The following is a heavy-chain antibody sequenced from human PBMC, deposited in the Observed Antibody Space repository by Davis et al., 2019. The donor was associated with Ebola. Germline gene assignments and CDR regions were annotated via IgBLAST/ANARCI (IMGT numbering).Heavy chain of an antibody. D-gene: IGHD6-13*01. J-gene: IGHJ6*02. Sequence: AASVKVSCKASGYTFTSYDINWVRQATGQGLEWMGWMNPNSGNTGYAQKLQGRVTMTTDTSTSTAYMELRSLRSDDTAVYYCARDSGSSSHYGMDVWGQGTTVTVSS. CDR1: GYTFTSYD. CDR3: ARDSGSSSHYGMDV. CDR2: MNPNSGNT. V-gene: IGHV1-8*01.